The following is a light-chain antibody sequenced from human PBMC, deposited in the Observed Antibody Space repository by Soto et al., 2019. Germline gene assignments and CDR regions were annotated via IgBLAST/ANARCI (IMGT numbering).Light chain of an antibody. V-gene: IGLV2-11*01. J-gene: IGLJ2*01. Sequence: QSALTQPRSVSGSPGQSVTISCTGTSSDVGNYNYVSWYQQHPGKGPKLLIYDVTKRPSGVSDRFSGSKSGNTASLSISGLQAEDEADYYCCSFSGSYTFDVFGGGTKPTVL. CDR2: DVT. CDR1: SSDVGNYNY. CDR3: CSFSGSYTFDV.